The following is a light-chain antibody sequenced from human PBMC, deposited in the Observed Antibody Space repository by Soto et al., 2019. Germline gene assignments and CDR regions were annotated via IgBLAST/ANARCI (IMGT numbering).Light chain of an antibody. J-gene: IGKJ4*01. CDR1: QSVSTY. V-gene: IGKV3-11*01. CDR3: QHRSDWPPT. CDR2: DAY. Sequence: EIVLTQSPATLSLSPGERATLSCRASQSVSTYLAWYQQKPGQAPRLLIYDAYKRASGIPARFSGSGSGTDFTLPISSLEPEDSAVYYCQHRSDWPPTFGGGTKVEIK.